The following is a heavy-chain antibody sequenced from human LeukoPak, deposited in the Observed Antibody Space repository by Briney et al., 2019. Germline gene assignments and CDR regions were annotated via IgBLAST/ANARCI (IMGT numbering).Heavy chain of an antibody. J-gene: IGHJ4*02. CDR3: ARTVAYCSATSCYGY. D-gene: IGHD2-2*01. CDR2: VYYDGST. CDR1: GVSINTCCYY. Sequence: SETLSLTCDVSGVSINTCCYYWGWIRQPPGKGLEWIGSVYYDGSTYHNPSLKSRVTISVDMSKNQFFVKLSSVTAADTAVYYCARTVAYCSATSCYGYWGQGTLVTVSS. V-gene: IGHV4-39*07.